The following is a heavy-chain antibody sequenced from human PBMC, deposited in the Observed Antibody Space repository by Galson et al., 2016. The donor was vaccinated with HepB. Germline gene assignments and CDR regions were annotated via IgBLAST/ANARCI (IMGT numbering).Heavy chain of an antibody. V-gene: IGHV4-31*03. CDR3: ATLISRQDGPLKFDH. Sequence: TLSLTCTVSGGSMNREGYYWTWIRQYPGKGLEWIGNIYYSGRTHYNPSLKSRLTISIDTSKKQFSLKLSSVTAADTAVYYCATLISRQDGPLKFDHWGQGMLVTVSS. D-gene: IGHD5-24*01. J-gene: IGHJ4*02. CDR1: GGSMNREGYY. CDR2: IYYSGRT.